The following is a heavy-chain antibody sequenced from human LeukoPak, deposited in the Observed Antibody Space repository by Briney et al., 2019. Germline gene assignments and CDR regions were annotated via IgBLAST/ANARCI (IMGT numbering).Heavy chain of an antibody. V-gene: IGHV3-33*06. CDR3: AKDGPSRPYDY. D-gene: IGHD2-2*01. Sequence: GGSLRLSCAASGFTFSSYGMHWVRQAPGKGLEWVAVIWYDGSNKYYADSVKGRFTSSRDNSRNTLYLQMSSLRAEDTAVYYCAKDGPSRPYDYWGQGTQVTVSS. CDR1: GFTFSSYG. J-gene: IGHJ4*02. CDR2: IWYDGSNK.